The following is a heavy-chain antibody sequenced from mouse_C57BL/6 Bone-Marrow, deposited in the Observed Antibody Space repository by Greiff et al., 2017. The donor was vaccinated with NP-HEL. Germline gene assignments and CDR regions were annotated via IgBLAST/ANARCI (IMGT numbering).Heavy chain of an antibody. CDR1: GYAFSSYW. CDR3: ARGAY. J-gene: IGHJ3*01. Sequence: VKLMESGAELVKPGASVKISCKASGYAFSSYWMNWVKQRPGQGLEWIGQIYPGGGDTNYNGKFKDKASLTADKSSSTAYMQLSSLTSEDSAVYFCARGAYWGQGTLVTVSA. V-gene: IGHV1-80*01. CDR2: IYPGGGDT.